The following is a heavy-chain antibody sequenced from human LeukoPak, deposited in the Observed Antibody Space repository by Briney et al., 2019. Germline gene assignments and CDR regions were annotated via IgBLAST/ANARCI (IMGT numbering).Heavy chain of an antibody. J-gene: IGHJ4*02. CDR2: ISSSGSTI. CDR3: ARAPVWGSLNFDY. D-gene: IGHD3-16*01. Sequence: PGGSLRLSCAASGFTFSSYEMNWVRQAPGKGLEWVSYISSSGSTIYYADSVKGRFTISRDNAKNSLYLQMNSLRAEDTAVYYYARAPVWGSLNFDYWGQGTLVSVSS. V-gene: IGHV3-48*03. CDR1: GFTFSSYE.